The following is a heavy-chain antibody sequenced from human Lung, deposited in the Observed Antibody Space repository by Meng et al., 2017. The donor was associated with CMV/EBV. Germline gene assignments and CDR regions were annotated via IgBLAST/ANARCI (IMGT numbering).Heavy chain of an antibody. J-gene: IGHJ4*02. CDR1: GFTISTHW. V-gene: IGHV3-74*01. D-gene: IGHD1-26*01. CDR2: MKSDENRI. CDR3: ARGVAEFLGWEMGH. Sequence: VRLVGPGGGLVQPGGSLGLSCEGSGFTISTHWMHWARQVPGKGLEWVSRMKSDENRINYADSVKGRFTISRDNDKNTVYLQMNSLRAEDTAVYYCARGVAEFLGWEMGHWGQGTLVTISS.